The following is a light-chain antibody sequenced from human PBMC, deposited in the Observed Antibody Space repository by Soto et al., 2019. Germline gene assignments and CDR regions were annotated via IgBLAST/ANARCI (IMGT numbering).Light chain of an antibody. CDR1: QSIGSW. V-gene: IGKV1-5*01. J-gene: IGKJ1*01. CDR2: DAS. Sequence: DIQMTQSPSTLSASVGDRVTITYRASQSIGSWLAWYQQKPGQAPKLLIYDASSLESGVPSRFSGSGSGTEFTLTISSLQPDDFATYYCQQYDTYPWTFGQGTKVEIK. CDR3: QQYDTYPWT.